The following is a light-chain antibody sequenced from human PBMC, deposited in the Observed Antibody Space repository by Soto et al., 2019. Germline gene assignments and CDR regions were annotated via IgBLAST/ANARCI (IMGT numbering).Light chain of an antibody. CDR3: QQYYDWPPIT. CDR1: QSVSSN. CDR2: HAS. Sequence: EIVMTQSPTTLSVSPGERSTLCCSSSQSVSSNLAWYQQRPGQAPRLLIYHASTRATGIPARFSGSGSGTEFSLTISSLQSEDFSLYYCQQYYDWPPITFGQGTRLEI. J-gene: IGKJ5*01. V-gene: IGKV3-15*01.